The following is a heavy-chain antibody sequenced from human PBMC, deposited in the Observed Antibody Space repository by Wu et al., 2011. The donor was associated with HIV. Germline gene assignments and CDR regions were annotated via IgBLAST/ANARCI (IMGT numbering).Heavy chain of an antibody. Sequence: QVHLVQSGAEVKTPGSSVKVSCKASGGTFSYYAISWVRQAPGQGLEWMGGIIPNSGTTNYARKFQGRFTVTADTSTTTVHMELRSLRSEDTAVYFCARSGEAAAYYYYYM. CDR1: GGTFSYYA. D-gene: IGHD2-2*01. J-gene: IGHJ6*03. V-gene: IGHV1-69*14. CDR2: IIPNSGTT. CDR3: ARSGEAAAYYYYYM.